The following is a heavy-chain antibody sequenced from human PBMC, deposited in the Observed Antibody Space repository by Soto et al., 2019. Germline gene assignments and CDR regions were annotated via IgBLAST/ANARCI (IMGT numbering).Heavy chain of an antibody. J-gene: IGHJ6*02. CDR1: GFTFDDYT. Sequence: GGSLRLSCAASGFTFDDYTMHWVRQAPGKGLEWVSLISWDGGSTYYAESVKGRFTITRDNSKNSLYLQMNSLRTEDTALYYYSKGAYTGSYTSPDYYGMDVWGQGTTVTVSS. V-gene: IGHV3-43*01. CDR3: SKGAYTGSYTSPDYYGMDV. CDR2: ISWDGGST. D-gene: IGHD1-26*01.